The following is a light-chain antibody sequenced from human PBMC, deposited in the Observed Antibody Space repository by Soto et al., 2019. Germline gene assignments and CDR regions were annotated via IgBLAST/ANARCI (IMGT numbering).Light chain of an antibody. CDR2: GAS. CDR3: QQYGSSPWT. Sequence: DIVMTQYPAPVSVSPGERSTLSCRASQSVSSSYLAWYQQKPGQAPRLLIYGASSRATGIPDRFSGSGSGTDFTLTISRLEPEDLAVYYCQQYGSSPWTFAQGSMVDIK. V-gene: IGKV3-20*01. CDR1: QSVSSSY. J-gene: IGKJ1*01.